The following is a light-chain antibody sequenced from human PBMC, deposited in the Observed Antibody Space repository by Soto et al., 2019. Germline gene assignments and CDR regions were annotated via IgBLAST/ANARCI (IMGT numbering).Light chain of an antibody. V-gene: IGKV1-5*01. Sequence: DIQMTQFPSALSASVGDRVTITCRASQNVNNWLAWYQHNPGKAPHLLIYDASVLETGVPSRFSGSGSGTEFTLAISGLQSDDFATYYCQQYNNYWTLAPGTNADIK. J-gene: IGKJ1*01. CDR2: DAS. CDR3: QQYNNYWT. CDR1: QNVNNW.